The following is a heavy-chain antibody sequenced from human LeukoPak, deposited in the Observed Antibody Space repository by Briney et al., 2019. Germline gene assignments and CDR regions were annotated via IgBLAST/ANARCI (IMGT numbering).Heavy chain of an antibody. V-gene: IGHV4-4*07. CDR2: MCTYGSY. CDR3: ARGPYSGANGPWFDP. CDR1: GGSISSYY. J-gene: IGHJ5*02. Sequence: SETLSLTCTVSGGSISSYYWSWIRQPAGKGLDWIGRMCTYGSYNYNPLLKGRVTMSVDASKNQFALKLTSVTAADTAVYYCARGPYSGANGPWFDPWGQGTLVSLST. D-gene: IGHD1-1*01.